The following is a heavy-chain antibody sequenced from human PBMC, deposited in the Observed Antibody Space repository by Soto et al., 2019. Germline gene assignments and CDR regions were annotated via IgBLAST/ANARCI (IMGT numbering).Heavy chain of an antibody. CDR2: IYYSGST. Sequence: PSETLSLTCTVSGGSISSGGYYWSWIRQHPGKGLEWIGYIYYSGSTYYNPSLKSRVTISVDTSKNQFSPKLSSVTAADTAVYYCARDLAAAGEFDYWGQGTLVTV. CDR3: ARDLAAAGEFDY. J-gene: IGHJ4*02. V-gene: IGHV4-31*03. D-gene: IGHD6-13*01. CDR1: GGSISSGGYY.